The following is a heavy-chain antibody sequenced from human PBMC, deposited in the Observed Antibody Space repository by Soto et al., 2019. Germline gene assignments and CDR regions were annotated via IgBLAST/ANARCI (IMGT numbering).Heavy chain of an antibody. CDR1: GFTLDDYA. CDR3: ARGVGSRGYYFDY. Sequence: PXGSLKLSFAASGFTLDDYAMHWVRQAPGKGLEWVSLISWDGGSTYYADSVKGRFTISRDNSKNSLYLQMNSLRSEDTALYYCARGVGSRGYYFDYWGQGTLVTVSS. CDR2: ISWDGGST. D-gene: IGHD6-13*01. J-gene: IGHJ4*02. V-gene: IGHV3-43D*04.